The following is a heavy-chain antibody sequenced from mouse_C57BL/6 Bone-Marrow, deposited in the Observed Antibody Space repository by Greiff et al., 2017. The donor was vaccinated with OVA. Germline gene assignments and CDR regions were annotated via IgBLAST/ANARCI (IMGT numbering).Heavy chain of an antibody. V-gene: IGHV1-4*01. CDR1: GYTFTSYT. CDR2: INPSSGYT. J-gene: IGHJ2*01. CDR3: ARKGLGPLFDY. D-gene: IGHD4-1*01. Sequence: QVQLQQSGAELARPGASVKMSCKASGYTFTSYTMHWVKQRPGQGLEWIGYINPSSGYTKYNQKFKAKATLTADKSSSTAYMQLSSLTSEDSAVYYCARKGLGPLFDYWGQGTTLTVSS.